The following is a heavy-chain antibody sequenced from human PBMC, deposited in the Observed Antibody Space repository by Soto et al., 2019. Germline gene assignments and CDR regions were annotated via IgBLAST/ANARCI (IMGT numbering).Heavy chain of an antibody. D-gene: IGHD3-10*01. J-gene: IGHJ6*02. CDR3: ARDLGYYGSGSFYYYYYYGMDV. CDR1: GGTFSSYA. Sequence: GASVKVSCKASGGTFSSYAISWVRQAPGQGLEWMGGIIAIIGTADYAQKYQGRVTITADTSTSTAYMELSSLRSDDTAVYYCARDLGYYGSGSFYYYYYYGMDVWGQGTTVTVS. CDR2: IIAIIGTA. V-gene: IGHV1-69*06.